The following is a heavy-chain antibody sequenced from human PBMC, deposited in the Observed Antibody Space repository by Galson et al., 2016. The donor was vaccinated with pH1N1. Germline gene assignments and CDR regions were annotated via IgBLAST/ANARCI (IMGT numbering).Heavy chain of an antibody. Sequence: SETLSLTCTVSGDSIGRNSYQLGWIRQPPGKGLEWISHIDHVGNTYSNPSFKSRVSTSVDRSKNHVSLKLSSVTAADTAVYYCARPEYVDVDLNDWYSDLWGRGTLVTVSS. CDR2: IDHVGNT. V-gene: IGHV4-39*02. CDR1: GDSIGRNSYQ. CDR3: ARPEYVDVDLNDWYSDL. D-gene: IGHD3-16*01. J-gene: IGHJ2*01.